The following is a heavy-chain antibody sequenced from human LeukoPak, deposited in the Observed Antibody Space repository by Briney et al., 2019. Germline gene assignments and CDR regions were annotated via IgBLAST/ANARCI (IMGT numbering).Heavy chain of an antibody. CDR3: ARYVPAANWLDP. Sequence: SQTLSLTCTVSGGSISINNYYWSWIRQPPGKGLEWIGYIYYSGSTYYNPSLKSRATISVDTSKNQFSLKVSSVTAADTAVYYCARYVPAANWLDPWGQGTLVTVSS. CDR1: GGSISINNYY. D-gene: IGHD2-2*01. J-gene: IGHJ5*02. CDR2: IYYSGST. V-gene: IGHV4-30-4*08.